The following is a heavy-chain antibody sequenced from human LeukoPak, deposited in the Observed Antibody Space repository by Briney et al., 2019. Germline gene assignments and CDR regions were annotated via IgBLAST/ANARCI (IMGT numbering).Heavy chain of an antibody. J-gene: IGHJ4*02. CDR3: ARDYGDYAFDY. D-gene: IGHD4-17*01. Sequence: ASVKVSCKASGYTFSNYYLHWVRQAPGQGLEWMGWINPNSGDTNYAQNFQGGVTMTSDTSISTAYMELSRLRSDDTAVYYCARDYGDYAFDYWGQRTLVTVST. V-gene: IGHV1-2*02. CDR1: GYTFSNYY. CDR2: INPNSGDT.